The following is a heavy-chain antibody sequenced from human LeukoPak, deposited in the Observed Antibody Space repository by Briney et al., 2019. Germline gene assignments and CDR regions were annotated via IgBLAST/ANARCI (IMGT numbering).Heavy chain of an antibody. CDR2: IYHSGST. D-gene: IGHD6-19*01. J-gene: IGHJ3*02. Sequence: SDTLSLTCTVSGDSISSYYWSWIRQPPGKGLEWIGYIYHSGSTNYNPSLKSRVTISLDTSKKHFSLKLSSVTAADTAVYYCVRGHLVGGWFKYDAFDIWGQGTMVSVSS. CDR3: VRGHLVGGWFKYDAFDI. CDR1: GDSISSYY. V-gene: IGHV4-59*07.